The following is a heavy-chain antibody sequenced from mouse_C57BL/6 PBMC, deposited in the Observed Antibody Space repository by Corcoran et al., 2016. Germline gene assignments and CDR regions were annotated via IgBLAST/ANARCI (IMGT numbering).Heavy chain of an antibody. CDR1: GYNFTTYG. CDR3: ARKYYDYDGFGAMDD. CDR2: INTYSGVP. Sequence: QIQLVQSGPELKKPGETVKISCKASGYNFTTYGMSWVKQAPGKGLKWMGWINTYSGVPTYADDFKGRFAFSLETSASTAYLQINNLKNEDTATYFCARKYYDYDGFGAMDDLGQGTSVTVSS. V-gene: IGHV9-3*01. J-gene: IGHJ4*01. D-gene: IGHD2-4*01.